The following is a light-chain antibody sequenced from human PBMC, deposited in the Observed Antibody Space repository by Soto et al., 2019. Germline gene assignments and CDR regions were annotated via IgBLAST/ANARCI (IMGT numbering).Light chain of an antibody. Sequence: IQLTQSPSSLSASVGDRVTITCLASQGVRCYLAWFQQRPGKAPKLLIFGASTLQNGVPARFSGGGFGTEFTLTITSLQPEDFATYYCHQVYTYPRTFGQGTKVEIK. CDR2: GAS. CDR1: QGVRCY. V-gene: IGKV1-9*01. CDR3: HQVYTYPRT. J-gene: IGKJ1*01.